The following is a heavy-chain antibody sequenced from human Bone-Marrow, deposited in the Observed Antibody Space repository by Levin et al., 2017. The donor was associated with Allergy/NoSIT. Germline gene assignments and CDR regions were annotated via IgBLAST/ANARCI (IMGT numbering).Heavy chain of an antibody. D-gene: IGHD3-10*01. Sequence: PGESLKISCKASGGSISTFTVSWVRQAPGQGLEWMGRVIPIFDTPNYAQKFQGRVTITADKSTNTAYMELNSLTSADTAVYYCARGITEWFGELFNPWGQGTLVTVSS. CDR3: ARGITEWFGELFNP. CDR2: VIPIFDTP. J-gene: IGHJ5*02. V-gene: IGHV1-69*08. CDR1: GGSISTFT.